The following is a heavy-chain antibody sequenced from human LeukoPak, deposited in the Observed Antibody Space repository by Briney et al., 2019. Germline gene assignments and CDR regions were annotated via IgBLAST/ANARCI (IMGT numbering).Heavy chain of an antibody. Sequence: SETLSLTCTVSGGSISSYYWSWIRQPAGKGLEWIGRIYTSGSTNYNPSLKSRVTMSVDTSKNQFSLKLSSVTAADTAVYYCARVGSSSSWYRDAFDIWGQGTMVTVSS. V-gene: IGHV4-4*07. CDR2: IYTSGST. CDR3: ARVGSSSSWYRDAFDI. D-gene: IGHD6-13*01. CDR1: GGSISSYY. J-gene: IGHJ3*02.